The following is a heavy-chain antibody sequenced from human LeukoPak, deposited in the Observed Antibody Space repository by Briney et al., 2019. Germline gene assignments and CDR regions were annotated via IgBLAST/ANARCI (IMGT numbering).Heavy chain of an antibody. D-gene: IGHD5-18*01. CDR3: ASENKRGYSYGSPTDAFDI. J-gene: IGHJ3*02. CDR2: INPKSGGT. V-gene: IGHV1-2*02. Sequence: ASVKVSCKASGYTFTGYYMHWVRQAPGQGLEWMGWINPKSGGTNYAQKFQGRVTMTRDTSISTAYMEMSRLRSDDTAVYYCASENKRGYSYGSPTDAFDIWGQGTMVTVSS. CDR1: GYTFTGYY.